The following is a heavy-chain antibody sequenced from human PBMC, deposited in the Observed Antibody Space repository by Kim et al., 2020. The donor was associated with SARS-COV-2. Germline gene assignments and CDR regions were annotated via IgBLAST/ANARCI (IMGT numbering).Heavy chain of an antibody. D-gene: IGHD6-13*01. J-gene: IGHJ6*02. V-gene: IGHV1-2*04. CDR2: INPNSGGT. CDR1: GYTFTGYY. CDR3: ARGYSSSWAYYYYYGMDV. Sequence: ASVKVSCKASGYTFTGYYMHWVRQAPGQGLEWMGWINPNSGGTNYAQKFQGWVTMTRDTSISTAYMELSRLRSDDTAVYYCARGYSSSWAYYYYYGMDVWGQGTTVTVSS.